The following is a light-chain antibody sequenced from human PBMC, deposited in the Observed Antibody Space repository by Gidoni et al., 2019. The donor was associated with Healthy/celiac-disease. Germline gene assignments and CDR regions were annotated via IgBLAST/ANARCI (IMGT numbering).Light chain of an antibody. J-gene: IGKJ4*01. CDR1: QSVSNGY. Sequence: EIVLTQSPGTLSLSPGERATLSCRASQSVSNGYLAWYQQKPGQAPRPPVSGAYGASTRATGIPDRFSGSASRTVFTLTISRLEPEDSAGYYFQQYSSLVTFGGGTKVEIK. CDR2: GAS. V-gene: IGKV3-20*01. CDR3: QQYSSLVT.